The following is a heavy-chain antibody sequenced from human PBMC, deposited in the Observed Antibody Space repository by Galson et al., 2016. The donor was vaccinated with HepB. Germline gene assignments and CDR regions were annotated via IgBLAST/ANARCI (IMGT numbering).Heavy chain of an antibody. J-gene: IGHJ4*02. Sequence: SVKVSCKASGYPFTSYGVSWVRQAPGQGLEWMGWISAYNGNTDYAQSLQGRLTMTTDISTSTAYMELRRLRSDDTAVYFCAREYDFWSGYYIPSFDYRCQGTPVTVSS. CDR3: AREYDFWSGYYIPSFDY. D-gene: IGHD3-3*01. CDR1: GYPFTSYG. V-gene: IGHV1-18*04. CDR2: ISAYNGNT.